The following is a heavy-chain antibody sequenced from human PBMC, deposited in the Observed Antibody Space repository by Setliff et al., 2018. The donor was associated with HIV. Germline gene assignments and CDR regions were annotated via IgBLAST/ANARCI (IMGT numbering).Heavy chain of an antibody. J-gene: IGHJ3*02. CDR3: GSLGYSGSFVGAFDI. V-gene: IGHV4-34*01. CDR1: GGSFSGYY. CDR2: INHDRTT. Sequence: SETLSLTCAVYGGSFSGYYWSWIRQPPGKGLEWIGEINHDRTTNYNPYLKSRVTISVDTAKNQFSLTLNSVPAADTAVYYCGSLGYSGSFVGAFDIWGQGTMVTVSS. D-gene: IGHD1-26*01.